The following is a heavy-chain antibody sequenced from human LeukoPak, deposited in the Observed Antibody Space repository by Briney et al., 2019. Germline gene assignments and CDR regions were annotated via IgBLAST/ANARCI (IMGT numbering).Heavy chain of an antibody. D-gene: IGHD4-23*01. CDR3: ARDNGGSSPFDY. CDR1: GFTFSSYE. V-gene: IGHV3-48*03. CDR2: ISSSGSTI. Sequence: GGSLRLSCAASGFTFSSYEMNWVRQAPGKGLEWVSYISSSGSTIYYADSVKGRFTISRDNARKSLHLQMNSLRAEDTAVYYCARDNGGSSPFDYWGQGTLVTVSS. J-gene: IGHJ4*02.